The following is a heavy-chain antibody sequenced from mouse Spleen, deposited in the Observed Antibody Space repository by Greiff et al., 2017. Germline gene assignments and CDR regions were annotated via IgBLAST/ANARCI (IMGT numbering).Heavy chain of an antibody. CDR2: INPSTGGT. CDR3: ARSYYRSFAY. CDR1: GYSFTGYY. J-gene: IGHJ3*01. D-gene: IGHD2-14*01. Sequence: VQLKESGPELVKPGASVKISCKASGYSFTGYYMNWVKQSPEKSLEWIGEINPSTGGTTYNQKFKAKATLTVDKSSSTAYMQLKSLTSEDSAVYYCARSYYRSFAYWGQGTLVTVSA. V-gene: IGHV1-42*01.